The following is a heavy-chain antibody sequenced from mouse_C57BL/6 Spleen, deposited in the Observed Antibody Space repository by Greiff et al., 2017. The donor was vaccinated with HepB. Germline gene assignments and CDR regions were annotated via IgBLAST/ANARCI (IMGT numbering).Heavy chain of an antibody. J-gene: IGHJ3*01. V-gene: IGHV14-4*01. CDR2: IDPENGDT. D-gene: IGHD2-12*01. CDR3: TKGGSSYDGFAY. Sequence: EVQLQQSGAELVRPGASVKLSCTASGFNIKDDYMHWVKQRPEQGLEWIGWIDPENGDTEYASKFQGKATITADTSSNTAYLQLSSLTSEDTAVYYWTKGGSSYDGFAYWGQGTLVTVSA. CDR1: GFNIKDDY.